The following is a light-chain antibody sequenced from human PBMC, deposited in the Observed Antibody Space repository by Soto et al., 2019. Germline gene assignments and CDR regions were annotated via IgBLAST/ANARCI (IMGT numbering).Light chain of an antibody. J-gene: IGKJ2*01. CDR2: KAS. CDR3: QQYSSYPYT. Sequence: DIHMTQSPSTLSASVGDRVTITCRASQNIISWLAWYQQKPGKGPKLLVNKASTLESGVPSRFSGSGSGTEFTLTISSLQPDDFATYYCQQYSSYPYTFGQGTKVDIK. V-gene: IGKV1-5*03. CDR1: QNIISW.